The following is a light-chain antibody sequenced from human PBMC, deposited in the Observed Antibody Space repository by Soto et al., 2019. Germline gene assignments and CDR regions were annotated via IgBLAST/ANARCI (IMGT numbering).Light chain of an antibody. V-gene: IGKV3D-20*02. CDR2: DAS. J-gene: IGKJ1*01. CDR3: QQRSNWPWT. Sequence: IVLTQSPGTLSLSPGERPTLSWKASQSVSSSYLAWYKQQPGQAPRLVIYDASNRATGIPARFSGSGSGTESTLTISSLQPEDFAVYYCQQRSNWPWTFGQGTKVDIK. CDR1: QSVSSSY.